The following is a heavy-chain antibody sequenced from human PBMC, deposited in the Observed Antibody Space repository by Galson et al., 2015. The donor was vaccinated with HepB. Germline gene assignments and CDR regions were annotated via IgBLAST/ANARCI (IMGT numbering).Heavy chain of an antibody. Sequence: SLRLSCAASGFTFSSYAMHWVRQAPGKGLEWVAVISYDGSNKYYADSVKGRFTISRDNSKNTLYLQMNSLRAEDTAVYYCARGYCSSTSCYVAYYYYYGMDVWGQGTTVTVSS. J-gene: IGHJ6*02. CDR2: ISYDGSNK. D-gene: IGHD2-2*01. CDR3: ARGYCSSTSCYVAYYYYYGMDV. CDR1: GFTFSSYA. V-gene: IGHV3-30-3*01.